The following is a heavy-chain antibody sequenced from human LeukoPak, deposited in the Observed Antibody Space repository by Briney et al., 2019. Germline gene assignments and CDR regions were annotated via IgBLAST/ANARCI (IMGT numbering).Heavy chain of an antibody. CDR2: IYHSGST. Sequence: PSETLSLTCTVSGYSISSGYYWGWIRQPPGKGLEWIGSIYHSGSTNYNPSLKSRVTISVDTSKNQLSLKLSSVTAADTAVYYCARGPIYGDYQKGFDSWGQGTLVTVSS. V-gene: IGHV4-38-2*02. CDR3: ARGPIYGDYQKGFDS. CDR1: GYSISSGYY. D-gene: IGHD4-17*01. J-gene: IGHJ4*02.